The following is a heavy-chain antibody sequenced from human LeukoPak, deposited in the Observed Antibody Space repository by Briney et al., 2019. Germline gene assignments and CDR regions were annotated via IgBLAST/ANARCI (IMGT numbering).Heavy chain of an antibody. CDR3: TKERGSY. Sequence: PGGSLRLSCAASGFTFSSFWMSWVRQAPGKGLEWVANIKQEGSDKYYADSVKGRFTISRDNAKNALYLQMNSLRAEDTAVYYCTKERGSYWGQGTLVTVSS. CDR2: IKQEGSDK. V-gene: IGHV3-7*01. CDR1: GFTFSSFW. J-gene: IGHJ4*02.